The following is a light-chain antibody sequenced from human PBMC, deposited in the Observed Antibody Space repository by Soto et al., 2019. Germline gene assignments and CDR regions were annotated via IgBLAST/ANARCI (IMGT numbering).Light chain of an antibody. CDR2: DAS. Sequence: EVVMTPSPATLSVSRGESATLSCRASHSVSSNLAWYQQKLGQAPRLLIYDASARATGIPARFSGGGSGTEFTLTISSLQSEDFAVYYFQQYYNWPRTFGQGNKGEI. V-gene: IGKV3-15*01. J-gene: IGKJ1*01. CDR1: HSVSSN. CDR3: QQYYNWPRT.